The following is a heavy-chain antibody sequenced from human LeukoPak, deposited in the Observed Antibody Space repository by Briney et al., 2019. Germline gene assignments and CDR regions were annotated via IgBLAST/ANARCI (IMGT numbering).Heavy chain of an antibody. CDR2: IYYSGST. Sequence: SETLSLTCTVSGGSISSYYWSWIRQPPGKGLEWIGYIYYSGSTNYNPSLKNRVTISVDTSKNQFSLKLSSVTAADTAVYYCARHLLYYYYDSSGYRDSPEGFDYWGQGTLVTVSS. J-gene: IGHJ4*02. D-gene: IGHD3-22*01. CDR1: GGSISSYY. CDR3: ARHLLYYYYDSSGYRDSPEGFDY. V-gene: IGHV4-59*08.